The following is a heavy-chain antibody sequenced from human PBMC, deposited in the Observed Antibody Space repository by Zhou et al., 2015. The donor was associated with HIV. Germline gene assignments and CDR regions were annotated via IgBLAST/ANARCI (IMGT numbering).Heavy chain of an antibody. CDR1: GGTFSGSD. J-gene: IGHJ2*01. CDR2: ITPVLGTS. Sequence: QILLVQSGTEVREPGSSVKVSCKASGGTFSGSDLSWVRQAPGQGLEWMGGITPVLGTSKDAQKFQGRVSITADRSTSTAYMELRSLRFEDTAVYYCARDRGGATRPGWRYFDLWGRGTLVTVSS. CDR3: ARDRGGATRPGWRYFDL. V-gene: IGHV1-69*06. D-gene: IGHD6-6*01.